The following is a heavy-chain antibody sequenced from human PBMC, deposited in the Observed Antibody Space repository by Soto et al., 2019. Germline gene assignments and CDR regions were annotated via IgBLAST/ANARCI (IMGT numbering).Heavy chain of an antibody. V-gene: IGHV1-18*01. CDR1: GYTFTTYG. J-gene: IGHJ6*02. CDR3: AREGEMPYYYYALDV. D-gene: IGHD3-16*01. CDR2: ISGYNGHT. Sequence: QVQLVQSGAEVRKPGASVKVSCKASGYTFTTYGISWVRQAPGQGLEWMGWISGYNGHTKYAQKFQGRVTLTTDTSTSTVYMDLRSLRSADTAVYYCAREGEMPYYYYALDVWGQGTTVTVSS.